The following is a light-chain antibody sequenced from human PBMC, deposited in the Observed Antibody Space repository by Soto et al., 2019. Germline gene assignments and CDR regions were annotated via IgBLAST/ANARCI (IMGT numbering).Light chain of an antibody. CDR1: QSVSSY. CDR2: DAS. Sequence: EIVLTQPPATLSLSPGERATLSCRASQSVSSYLAWYQQKPGQAPRLLIYDASNRATGIPARFSGSGSGTDFTLTISSLEPEDFAVYYCQQRSNWPPRDTFGQGTKLEIK. J-gene: IGKJ2*01. CDR3: QQRSNWPPRDT. V-gene: IGKV3-11*01.